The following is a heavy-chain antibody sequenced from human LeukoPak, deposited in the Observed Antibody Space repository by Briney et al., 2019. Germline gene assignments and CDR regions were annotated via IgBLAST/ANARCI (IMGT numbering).Heavy chain of an antibody. Sequence: GRSLRLSCAASGFTFSSYAMHWVRRAPGKGLEWVAVISYDGSNKYYADSVKGRFTISRDNSKNTLYLQMNSLRAEDTAVYYCARGGSYYYDSSGYYFDYWGQGTLVTVSS. CDR1: GFTFSSYA. CDR2: ISYDGSNK. D-gene: IGHD3-22*01. CDR3: ARGGSYYYDSSGYYFDY. V-gene: IGHV3-30-3*01. J-gene: IGHJ4*02.